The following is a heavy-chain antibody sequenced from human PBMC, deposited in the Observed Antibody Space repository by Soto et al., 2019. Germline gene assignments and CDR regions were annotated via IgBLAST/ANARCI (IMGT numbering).Heavy chain of an antibody. CDR3: ARIWGIAARQGPLTFDF. D-gene: IGHD6-6*01. CDR1: GGSISSGGYY. J-gene: IGHJ4*02. CDR2: IYYSGST. V-gene: IGHV4-31*03. Sequence: QVRLQESGPGLAKPSQTLSLTCTVSGGSISSGGYYWSWIRQHPVKGLEWIGYIYYSGSTYYNPSLKSRVTISVDTSKHQVSLKLSSVTAADTAVYYCARIWGIAARQGPLTFDFWGQGTLVTVSS.